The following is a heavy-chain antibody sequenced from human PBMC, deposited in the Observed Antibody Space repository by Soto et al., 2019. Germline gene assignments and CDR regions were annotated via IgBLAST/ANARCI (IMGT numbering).Heavy chain of an antibody. CDR3: ARGLYCSGGTSSAS. Sequence: QVQLVQSGAEVKRPGASVKVSCKASGYTFPPHDINWVRQATGKGLEWMGRMNPNSGYIDFAQRFQARLTMTTNPSISTAYMELSSLRSEDTAIYYCARGLYCSGGTSSASWGQGALVIVSS. J-gene: IGHJ5*02. V-gene: IGHV1-8*01. CDR1: GYTFPPHD. D-gene: IGHD2-15*01. CDR2: MNPNSGYI.